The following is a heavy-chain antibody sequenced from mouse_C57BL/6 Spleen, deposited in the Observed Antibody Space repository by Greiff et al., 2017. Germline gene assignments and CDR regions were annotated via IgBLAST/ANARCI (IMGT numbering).Heavy chain of an antibody. V-gene: IGHV5-9-1*02. D-gene: IGHD2-5*01. CDR3: TRAGGYSNPFAY. Sequence: EVQLVESGEGLVKPGGSLKLSCAASGFTFSSYAMSWVRQTPEKRLEWVAYISSGGDYIYYADTVKGRFTISRDNARNTLYLQMSSLKSEDTAMYYCTRAGGYSNPFAYWGQGTLVTVSA. CDR1: GFTFSSYA. CDR2: ISSGGDYI. J-gene: IGHJ3*01.